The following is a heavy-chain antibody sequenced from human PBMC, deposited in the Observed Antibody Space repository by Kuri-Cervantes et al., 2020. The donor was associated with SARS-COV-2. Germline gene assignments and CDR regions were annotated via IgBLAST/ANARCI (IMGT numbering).Heavy chain of an antibody. D-gene: IGHD6-6*01. V-gene: IGHV3-23*01. CDR3: AKDHRYSSSSGVGYFDP. CDR2: ISGSGGST. Sequence: GGSLRLSCAASGFTFSSYAMSWVRQAPGKGLEWVSAISGSGGSTYYADSVKGRFTISRDSSKDTLYLQMNSLRTDDTAFYYCAKDHRYSSSSGVGYFDPWGQGTLVTVSS. J-gene: IGHJ4*02. CDR1: GFTFSSYA.